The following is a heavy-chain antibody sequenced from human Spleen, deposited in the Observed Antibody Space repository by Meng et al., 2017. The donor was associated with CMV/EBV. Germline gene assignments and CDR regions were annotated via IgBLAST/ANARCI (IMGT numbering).Heavy chain of an antibody. CDR2: MNPNSGNT. J-gene: IGHJ6*02. D-gene: IGHD6-19*01. CDR1: GYTFTSYD. CDR3: ARGNIAGAGFSHYYALDV. Sequence: ASVKVSCKASGYTFTSYDINWVRQATGQGLEWMGWMNPNSGNTGYAQKFQGRVTITRNTSISTAYMELSSLRPEDTAVYYCARGNIAGAGFSHYYALDVWGQGTTVTVS. V-gene: IGHV1-8*03.